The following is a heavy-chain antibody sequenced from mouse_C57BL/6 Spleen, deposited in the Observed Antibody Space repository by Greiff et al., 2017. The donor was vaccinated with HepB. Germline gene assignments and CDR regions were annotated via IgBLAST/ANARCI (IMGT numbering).Heavy chain of an antibody. D-gene: IGHD1-1*01. CDR2: IYPSHSET. V-gene: IGHV1-61*01. Sequence: KQRPGQGLEWIGNIYPSHSETHYNQKFKDKATLTVDKSSSTAYMQLSSLTSEDSAVYYCALYYYGSSPNYWGQGTTLTVSS. CDR3: ALYYYGSSPNY. J-gene: IGHJ2*01.